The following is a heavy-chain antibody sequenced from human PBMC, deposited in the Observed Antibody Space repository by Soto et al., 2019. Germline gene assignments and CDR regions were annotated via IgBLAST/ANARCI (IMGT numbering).Heavy chain of an antibody. CDR2: INHSGST. D-gene: IGHD3-3*01. J-gene: IGHJ6*02. CDR1: GGSFSGYY. V-gene: IGHV4-34*01. Sequence: SETLSLTCAVYGGSFSGYYWSWIRQPPGKGLEWIGEINHSGSTNYNPSLKSRVTISVDTSKNQFSLKLSSVTAADTAVYYCARTGGGTIFGVVIDYYYGMDVWGQRTTVTVSS. CDR3: ARTGGGTIFGVVIDYYYGMDV.